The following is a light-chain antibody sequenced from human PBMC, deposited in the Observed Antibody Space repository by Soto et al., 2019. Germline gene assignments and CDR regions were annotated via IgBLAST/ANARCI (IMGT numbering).Light chain of an antibody. CDR2: GAF. CDR1: QSVRTSD. V-gene: IGKV3-20*01. J-gene: IGKJ2*01. Sequence: EVVLTQSPGILSLSPGERATLSCRASQSVRTSDVTWYQHQPGQAPRLLIYGAFNRATDIPDRFSGSGSGTDFTLTISRLEAEDFAVYYCQHCGNSRYTFGQGTRLEIK. CDR3: QHCGNSRYT.